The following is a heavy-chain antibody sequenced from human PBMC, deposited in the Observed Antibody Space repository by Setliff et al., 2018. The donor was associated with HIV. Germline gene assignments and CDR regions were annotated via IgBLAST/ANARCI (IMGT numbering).Heavy chain of an antibody. V-gene: IGHV3-73*01. Sequence: GGSLRLSCAASGFTFSGSAMHWVRQASGKGLEWVGRIRSKANSYATAYAASVKGRFTISRDDSKNTAYLQMNSLRAEDTAVYYCAKADRGYGRNWFDPWGQGTLVTVSS. CDR2: IRSKANSYAT. D-gene: IGHD4-17*01. CDR3: AKADRGYGRNWFDP. J-gene: IGHJ5*02. CDR1: GFTFSGSA.